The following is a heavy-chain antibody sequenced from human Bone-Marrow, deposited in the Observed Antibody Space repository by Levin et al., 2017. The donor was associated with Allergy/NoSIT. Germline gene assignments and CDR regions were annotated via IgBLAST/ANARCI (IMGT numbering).Heavy chain of an antibody. Sequence: ASVKVSCKASGYTFTSYGISWVRQAPGQGLEWMGWISAYNGNTNYAQKLQGRVTMTTDTSTSTAYMELRSLRSDDTAVYYCARDLDLLWFGEVSVFDYWGQGTLVTVSS. D-gene: IGHD3-10*01. J-gene: IGHJ4*02. CDR3: ARDLDLLWFGEVSVFDY. CDR2: ISAYNGNT. V-gene: IGHV1-18*01. CDR1: GYTFTSYG.